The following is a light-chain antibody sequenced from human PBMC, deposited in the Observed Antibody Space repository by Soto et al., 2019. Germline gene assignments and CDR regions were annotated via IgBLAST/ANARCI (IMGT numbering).Light chain of an antibody. V-gene: IGLV2-14*01. J-gene: IGLJ3*02. CDR3: SSYTSSTTWV. CDR2: EVN. Sequence: QSVLTQPASVSGSPGQSITISCTGTSSDVGGYNYVSWYQQHPGKAPKLMIYEVNNRPSGVSNRFSGSKSGNTASPTISGLQAEDEADYYCSSYTSSTTWVFGGGTKLTVL. CDR1: SSDVGGYNY.